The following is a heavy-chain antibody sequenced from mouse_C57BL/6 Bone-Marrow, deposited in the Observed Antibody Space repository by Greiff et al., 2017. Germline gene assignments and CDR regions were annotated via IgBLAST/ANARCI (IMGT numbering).Heavy chain of an antibody. CDR3: TTPGFITTVVPFAY. V-gene: IGHV14-1*01. CDR1: GFNIKDYY. CDR2: IDPEDGDT. J-gene: IGHJ3*01. D-gene: IGHD1-1*01. Sequence: EVQVVESGAELVRPGASVKLSCTASGFNIKDYYMHWVKQRPEQGLEWIGRIDPEDGDTEYAPKFQGKATMTAETSSNTAYLQLSSLTSEDTAVYYCTTPGFITTVVPFAYWGQGTLVTVSA.